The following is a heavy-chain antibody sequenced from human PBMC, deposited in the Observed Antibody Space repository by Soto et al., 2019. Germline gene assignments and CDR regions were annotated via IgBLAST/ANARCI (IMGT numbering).Heavy chain of an antibody. V-gene: IGHV4-39*01. CDR2: VYYTGST. Sequence: SETLSLTCSVSGGPISGGNYFWGWIRQPPGKGLEWIGNVYYTGSTYLNSSLKSRVTMTVDTSKRQFSLMLSSVTASDTAVYYCARVQWYYDSSGSQVFDPWGQGTLVTVSS. CDR1: GGPISGGNYF. J-gene: IGHJ5*02. D-gene: IGHD3-22*01. CDR3: ARVQWYYDSSGSQVFDP.